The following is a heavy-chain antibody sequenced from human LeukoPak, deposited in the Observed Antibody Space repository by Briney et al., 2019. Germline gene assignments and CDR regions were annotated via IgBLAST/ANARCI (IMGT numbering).Heavy chain of an antibody. CDR2: ISSSGSTI. J-gene: IGHJ4*02. CDR1: GFTFSSYE. D-gene: IGHD6-19*01. V-gene: IGHV3-48*03. Sequence: GGSLRLSSAASGFTFSSYEMNWVRQAPGKGLEWVSYISSSGSTIYYADSVKGRFTISRDNAKNSLYLQMNSLRAEDTAVYYCARDHGAVAGTNGFDYWGQGTLVTVSS. CDR3: ARDHGAVAGTNGFDY.